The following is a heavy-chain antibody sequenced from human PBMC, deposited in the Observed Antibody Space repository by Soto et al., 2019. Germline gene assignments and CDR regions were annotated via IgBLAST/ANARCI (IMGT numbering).Heavy chain of an antibody. J-gene: IGHJ5*02. V-gene: IGHV3-73*01. D-gene: IGHD2-2*01. CDR3: TLLDCSSTSCLAP. CDR1: GFTFSGSA. CDR2: IRSKANSYAT. Sequence: PGGSLRLSCAASGFTFSGSAMHWVRQASGKGLEWVGRIRSKANSYATAYAASVKGRFTISRDDSKNTAYLQMNSLKTEDTAVYYCTLLDCSSTSCLAPWGQGTLVTVPS.